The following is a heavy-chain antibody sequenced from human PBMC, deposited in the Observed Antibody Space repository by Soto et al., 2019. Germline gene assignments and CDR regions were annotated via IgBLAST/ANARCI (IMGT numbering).Heavy chain of an antibody. CDR3: AKDQRVDTAWFDY. CDR1: GFTFSSYA. D-gene: IGHD5-18*01. J-gene: IGHJ4*02. V-gene: IGHV3-23*01. CDR2: ISGSGGSR. Sequence: EVQLLESGGGLVQPGGSLRLSCAASGFTFSSYAMSWVRQASGKGLEWVSAISGSGGSRYYADSVKGRFTISRDNSKNTLYLQMNSLRAEDTAVYYCAKDQRVDTAWFDYWGQGTLVTVSS.